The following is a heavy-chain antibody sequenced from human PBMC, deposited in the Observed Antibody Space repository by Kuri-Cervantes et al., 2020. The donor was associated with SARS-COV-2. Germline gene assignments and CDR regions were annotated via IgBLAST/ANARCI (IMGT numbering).Heavy chain of an antibody. CDR3: AKQYSSGWWGDY. J-gene: IGHJ4*02. CDR2: ISGSGGST. V-gene: IGHV3-23*01. D-gene: IGHD6-19*01. CDR1: GFTFSSYA. Sequence: GRSLRLSCAASGFTFSSYAMSWVRQAPGKGLEWVSAISGSGGSTYYADSVKGRFTISRDNSKNTLYLQMNSLRAEDTAVYYCAKQYSSGWWGDYWGQGTLVTVSS.